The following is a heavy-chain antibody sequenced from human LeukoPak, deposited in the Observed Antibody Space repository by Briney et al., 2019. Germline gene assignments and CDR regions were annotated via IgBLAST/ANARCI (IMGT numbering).Heavy chain of an antibody. CDR1: AGSIRSSSFF. CDR2: IYYSGST. J-gene: IGHJ4*02. V-gene: IGHV4-39*01. D-gene: IGHD2-21*02. Sequence: SETLSLTCTVSAGSIRSSSFFWDWIRQPPGKGLEWIGSIYYSGSTYYNPSLKSRVTISVDTSKNQFSLKLSSVTAADTAVYYCARHGGQYCGGDCYSFDYWGQGTLVTVSS. CDR3: ARHGGQYCGGDCYSFDY.